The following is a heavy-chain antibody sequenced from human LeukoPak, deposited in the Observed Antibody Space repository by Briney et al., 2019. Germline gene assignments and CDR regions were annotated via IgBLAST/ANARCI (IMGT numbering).Heavy chain of an antibody. Sequence: GGSLRLSCAASGFTFSNAWMSWVRQALGKGLEWVGRIKSKTDGGTTDYAAPVKGRFTISRDDSKNTLYLQMNSLKTEDTAVYYCTTAWYYDILTGYSNFDYWGQGTLVTVSS. CDR3: TTAWYYDILTGYSNFDY. CDR1: GFTFSNAW. CDR2: IKSKTDGGTT. V-gene: IGHV3-15*01. D-gene: IGHD3-9*01. J-gene: IGHJ4*02.